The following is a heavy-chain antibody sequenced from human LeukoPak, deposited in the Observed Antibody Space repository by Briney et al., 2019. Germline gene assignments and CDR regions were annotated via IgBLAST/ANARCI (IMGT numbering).Heavy chain of an antibody. D-gene: IGHD3-22*01. Sequence: PGGSLRLSCAASGFTFSSYSMNWVRQAPGKELEWVSSISSSSSYIYYVDSVKGRFTISRDNAKNSLFLQMNSLRAEDTAMYYCARTGYDSSGYYSDYWGQGTLVTVSS. CDR3: ARTGYDSSGYYSDY. J-gene: IGHJ4*02. V-gene: IGHV3-21*01. CDR2: ISSSSSYI. CDR1: GFTFSSYS.